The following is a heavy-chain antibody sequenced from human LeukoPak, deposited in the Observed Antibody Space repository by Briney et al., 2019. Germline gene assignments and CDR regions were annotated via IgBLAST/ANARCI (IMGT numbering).Heavy chain of an antibody. Sequence: GESLKISGKGSGYSFTSYWISWVRQMPGKGLEWMGIIYPGDSDTRYSPSFQGQVTISADKSISTAYLQWSSLKASDTAMYYCARLEYSSSSGLDAFDIWGQGTMVTVSS. CDR2: IYPGDSDT. CDR1: GYSFTSYW. CDR3: ARLEYSSSSGLDAFDI. V-gene: IGHV5-51*01. D-gene: IGHD6-6*01. J-gene: IGHJ3*02.